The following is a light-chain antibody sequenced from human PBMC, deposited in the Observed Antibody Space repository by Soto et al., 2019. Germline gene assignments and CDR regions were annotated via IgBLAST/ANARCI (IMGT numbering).Light chain of an antibody. Sequence: DIQMTQSPSSLSASGGDRFTITCQASQDISNYLNWYQQKPGKAPKLLIYDASNLETGVPSRFSGSGSGTDFTFTISSLQPEDIATYYCQQYDNLPITFGQGTRLEIK. CDR1: QDISNY. CDR2: DAS. J-gene: IGKJ5*01. V-gene: IGKV1-33*01. CDR3: QQYDNLPIT.